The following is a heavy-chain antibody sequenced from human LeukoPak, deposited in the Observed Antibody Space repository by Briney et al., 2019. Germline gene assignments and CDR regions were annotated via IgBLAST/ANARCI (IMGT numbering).Heavy chain of an antibody. CDR1: GFTFSSYA. D-gene: IGHD2-21*01. J-gene: IGHJ6*02. V-gene: IGHV3-30-3*01. Sequence: GGSLRLSCAASGFTFSSYAMHWVRQAPGKGLEWVAVISYDGSNKYYADSVKGRFTISRDNSKNTLYLQMNSLRAEDTAVYYCARWRHCGGGCYPLSYGMDGWGQGTTVTVSS. CDR3: ARWRHCGGGCYPLSYGMDG. CDR2: ISYDGSNK.